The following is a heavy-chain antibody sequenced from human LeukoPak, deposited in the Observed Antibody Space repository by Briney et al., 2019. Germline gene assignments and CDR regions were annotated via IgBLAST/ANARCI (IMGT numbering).Heavy chain of an antibody. Sequence: GGSLRLSYVASGFIFRSYWMSWVRQAPGKGLEWVANIGQDGSVQYYVDSVKGRFTISRDNAKNSLYLQMNNLSAEDTAVYYCATHDVLTGYPYFELWGQGTLVAVSS. CDR2: IGQDGSVQ. CDR3: ATHDVLTGYPYFEL. J-gene: IGHJ4*02. CDR1: GFIFRSYW. D-gene: IGHD3-9*01. V-gene: IGHV3-7*01.